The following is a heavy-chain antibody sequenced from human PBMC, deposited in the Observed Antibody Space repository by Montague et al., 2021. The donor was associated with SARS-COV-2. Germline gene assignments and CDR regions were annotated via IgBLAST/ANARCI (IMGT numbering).Heavy chain of an antibody. J-gene: IGHJ6*02. Sequence: SETLSLTCTVSGGSISSSSYYWGWIRQPPGKGLEWIGSIYYSGSTYYNPSLKSRVTISVDTSKNQFSLKLSSVTAADTAVYYCARDYGDYGSGYYYGMDVWGQGPRSPSP. CDR1: GGSISSSSYY. D-gene: IGHD4-17*01. CDR2: IYYSGST. CDR3: ARDYGDYGSGYYYGMDV. V-gene: IGHV4-39*07.